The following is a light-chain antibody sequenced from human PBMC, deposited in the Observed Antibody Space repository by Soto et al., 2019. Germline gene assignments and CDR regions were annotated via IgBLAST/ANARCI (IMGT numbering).Light chain of an antibody. CDR3: SSYGGSNNLI. Sequence: QSALTQPPSASGSPGQSVTISCTGTSSDVGGYNYVSWYQQHPGKVPKLMIYEVNKRPSGVPDRFSGSKSGNTASLTVSGLQAEDEADYYCSSYGGSNNLIFGGGTKFTVL. CDR2: EVN. CDR1: SSDVGGYNY. V-gene: IGLV2-8*01. J-gene: IGLJ2*01.